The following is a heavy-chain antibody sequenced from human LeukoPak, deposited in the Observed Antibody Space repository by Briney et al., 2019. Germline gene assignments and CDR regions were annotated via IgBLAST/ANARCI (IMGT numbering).Heavy chain of an antibody. D-gene: IGHD6-13*01. CDR2: ISYDGSNK. J-gene: IGHJ3*02. Sequence: PGGSLRLSCAASGFTFSSYAMHWVRQAPGKGLEWVAVISYDGSNKYYADSVKGRFTISRDNSKNTLYLQMNSLRAEDTAVYYCAKDRGEIAAADFDIWGQGTMVTVSS. V-gene: IGHV3-30-3*01. CDR1: GFTFSSYA. CDR3: AKDRGEIAAADFDI.